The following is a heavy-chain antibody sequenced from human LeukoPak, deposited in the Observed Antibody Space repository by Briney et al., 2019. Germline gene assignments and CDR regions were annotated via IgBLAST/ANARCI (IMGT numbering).Heavy chain of an antibody. CDR2: IWYGGSNK. CDR3: AKGEAAAGWGAFDI. V-gene: IGHV3-30*18. D-gene: IGHD6-13*01. CDR1: GGSISSYY. Sequence: LSLTCTVSGGSISSYYWSWVRQAPGKGLEWVAVIWYGGSNKYYADSVKGRFTISRDNSKNTLYLQMNSLRAEDTAVYYCAKGEAAAGWGAFDIWGQGTMVTVSS. J-gene: IGHJ3*02.